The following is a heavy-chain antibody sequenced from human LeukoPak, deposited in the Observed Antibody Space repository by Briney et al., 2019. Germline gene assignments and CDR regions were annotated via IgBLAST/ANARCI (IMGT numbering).Heavy chain of an antibody. CDR2: ISSSSSYI. V-gene: IGHV3-21*01. J-gene: IGHJ4*02. D-gene: IGHD3-16*01. CDR3: ARESPLTLWGYYFDY. CDR1: GFTFSSYS. Sequence: GGSLRLSCAASGFTFSSYSMKWVRQAPGKGLEWVSSISSSSSYIYYADSVKGRFTISRDNAKNSLYLQMNSLRAEDTAVYYCARESPLTLWGYYFDYCGQGTLVTVSS.